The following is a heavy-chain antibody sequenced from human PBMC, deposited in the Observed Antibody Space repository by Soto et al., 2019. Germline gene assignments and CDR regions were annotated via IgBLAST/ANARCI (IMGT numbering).Heavy chain of an antibody. J-gene: IGHJ6*03. CDR2: ISSSSSYI. V-gene: IGHV3-21*01. CDR3: ARDDYGDPLVGTSYMDV. CDR1: GFTFSSYS. D-gene: IGHD4-17*01. Sequence: GGSLRLSCAASGFTFSSYSMNWVRQAPGKGLEWVSSISSSSSYIYYADSVKGRFTISRDNAKNSLYLQMNSLRAEDTAVYYCARDDYGDPLVGTSYMDVWGKGTTVTVSS.